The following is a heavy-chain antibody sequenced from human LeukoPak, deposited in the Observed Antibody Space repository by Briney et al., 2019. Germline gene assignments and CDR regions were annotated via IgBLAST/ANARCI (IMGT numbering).Heavy chain of an antibody. D-gene: IGHD1-26*01. CDR2: ISGSSTGT. Sequence: GGSLRLSCAASGFTFSSYAMSWVHQAPGKGLEWISAISGSSTGTYYADSVKGRFTISRDNSKNTLYLQLNSLRVEDTAVYYCAKGLEVGGAKGADYWGQGTLVAVSS. J-gene: IGHJ4*02. V-gene: IGHV3-23*01. CDR3: AKGLEVGGAKGADY. CDR1: GFTFSSYA.